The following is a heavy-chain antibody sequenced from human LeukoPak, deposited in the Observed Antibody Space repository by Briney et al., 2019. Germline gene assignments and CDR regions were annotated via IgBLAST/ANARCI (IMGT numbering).Heavy chain of an antibody. D-gene: IGHD3-10*01. CDR3: ARTPRDIRGDWFGP. CDR2: MYHTGTT. V-gene: IGHV4-39*02. J-gene: IGHJ5*02. CDR1: GGSISDSRYF. Sequence: SETLSLTCTVSGGSISDSRYFWGWIRQPPGKGLEWIGSMYHTGTTYYSPSLKSRVTISVDTSKNHFSLKMSSVTAADTAVYYCARTPRDIRGDWFGPWGQGTLVTVSS.